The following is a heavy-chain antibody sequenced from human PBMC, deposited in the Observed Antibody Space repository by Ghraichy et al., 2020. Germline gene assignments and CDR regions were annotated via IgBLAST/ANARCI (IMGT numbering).Heavy chain of an antibody. Sequence: ESLNISCVVYGGSFSGYYWSWIRQPPGKGLEWIGEINHSGSTNYNPSPKTRVTMLVDTSKSQLSLKLNSVTAADTAVYYCAGVRRPPDCGCECSKWFDPWDQGPLVIVSS. D-gene: IGHD2-21*01. CDR1: GGSFSGYY. CDR3: AGVRRPPDCGCECSKWFDP. V-gene: IGHV4-34*01. J-gene: IGHJ5*02. CDR2: INHSGST.